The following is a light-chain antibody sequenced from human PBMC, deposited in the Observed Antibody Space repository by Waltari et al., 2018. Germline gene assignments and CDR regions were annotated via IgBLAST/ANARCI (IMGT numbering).Light chain of an antibody. CDR2: DDN. Sequence: NFMLTQPHSVSESPGKTVTISCTRSSGSLASNNVQRPQQRPGSAPTTVIYDDNQRPSGVPDRFSGSIDSSSNSASLTSSGLKAEDEADYYCQSDDSSNKKIFGGGTKLTVL. V-gene: IGLV6-57*03. CDR3: QSDDSSNKKI. J-gene: IGLJ2*01. CDR1: SGSLASNN.